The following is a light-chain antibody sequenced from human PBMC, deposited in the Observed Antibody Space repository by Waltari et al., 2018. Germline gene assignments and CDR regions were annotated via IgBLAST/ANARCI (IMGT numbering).Light chain of an antibody. Sequence: HSALTQPASVSGSPGQSITISCTGTSSDVGSYNLVSWYQQHPDKAPKLMIYKDSKRPSGVSNRFSGPKSGTTASLTISGLQAEDEADYYCCSYAGSSTLVFGGGTKLTVL. CDR3: CSYAGSSTLV. J-gene: IGLJ3*02. CDR1: SSDVGSYNL. CDR2: KDS. V-gene: IGLV2-23*01.